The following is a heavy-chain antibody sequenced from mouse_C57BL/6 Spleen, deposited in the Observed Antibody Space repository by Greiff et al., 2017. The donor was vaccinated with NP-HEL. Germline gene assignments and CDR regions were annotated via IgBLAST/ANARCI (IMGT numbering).Heavy chain of an antibody. CDR2: IYPRSGNT. D-gene: IGHD3-2*02. V-gene: IGHV1-81*01. CDR1: GYTFTSYG. J-gene: IGHJ4*01. CDR3: APGDSSGYGAMDY. Sequence: LQESGAELARPGASVKLSCKASGYTFTSYGISWVKQRTGQGLEWIGEIYPRSGNTYYNEKFTGKATLTADKSSSTAYMELRSLTSEDSAVYFCAPGDSSGYGAMDYWGQGTSVTVSS.